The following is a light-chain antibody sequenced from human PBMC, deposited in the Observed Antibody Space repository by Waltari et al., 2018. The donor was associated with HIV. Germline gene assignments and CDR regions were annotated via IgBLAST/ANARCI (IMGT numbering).Light chain of an antibody. CDR2: EIN. CDR1: SGDIGGHRY. Sequence: QSALTQPPSASGSPGQSVTISCAGGSGDIGGHRYVSWYQQHPGKAPKLLIYEINKRPSGVPDRFSGAKSGNTASLTVAGLRAEDEAEYFCSAYRGRHNLLFGGGTTLTVL. V-gene: IGLV2-8*01. J-gene: IGLJ2*01. CDR3: SAYRGRHNLL.